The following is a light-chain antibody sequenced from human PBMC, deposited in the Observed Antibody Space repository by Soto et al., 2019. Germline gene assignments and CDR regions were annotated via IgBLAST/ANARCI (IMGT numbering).Light chain of an antibody. CDR2: DDN. V-gene: IGLV1-51*01. J-gene: IGLJ1*01. CDR3: GSWDSSLSDYV. Sequence: QYVLTHPPSVSAAPGQKVTISCSGSSSNIGGNSVSWYQQLPGTAPKLLIYDDNKRPSGIPDRFSGSKSGTSATLGITGFQTGDEADYYCGSWDSSLSDYVFGTGTKVTVL. CDR1: SSNIGGNS.